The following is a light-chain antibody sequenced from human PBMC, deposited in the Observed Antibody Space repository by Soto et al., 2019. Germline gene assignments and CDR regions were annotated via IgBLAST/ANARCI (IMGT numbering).Light chain of an antibody. V-gene: IGKV1-5*03. CDR1: QSISSW. CDR3: QQYDTNSS. Sequence: DIQMTQSPSTLSASVGDRVTITCRASQSISSWLAWYQQKAGKAPKLLIYKASSLESGVPSRFSGSGSGTEFTLTISSLQPDDFATYYCQQYDTNSSFGQGTKVEIE. J-gene: IGKJ1*01. CDR2: KAS.